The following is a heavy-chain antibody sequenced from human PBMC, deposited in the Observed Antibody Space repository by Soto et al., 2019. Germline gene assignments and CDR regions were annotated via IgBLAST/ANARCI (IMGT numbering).Heavy chain of an antibody. V-gene: IGHV1-3*01. CDR1: GYSFKNYA. D-gene: IGHD3-3*01. Sequence: ASVKVSCKAAGYSFKNYAVHWVRQAPGQRLEWMGFTNEGSGNTRFSQKFQGRISITRDTSASTVYLDLSSLTSEDTAIYYCARDDRSVSGVVTLDHWGPGTLVTVSS. CDR3: ARDDRSVSGVVTLDH. J-gene: IGHJ4*02. CDR2: TNEGSGNT.